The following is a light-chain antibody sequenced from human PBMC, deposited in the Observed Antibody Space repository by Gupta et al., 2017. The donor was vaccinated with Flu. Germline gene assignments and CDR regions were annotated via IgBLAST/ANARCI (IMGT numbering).Light chain of an antibody. J-gene: IGKJ4*01. CDR2: FAS. Sequence: RSSLSASVGDRVSITCRASQTIGTFLNWYQHKPGKAPKLLISFASTLQSGVPSRFSGSGSGTGFTLTINGLQPEDFATYSCQQSYTAPLSFAGGTKVEIK. CDR3: QQSYTAPLS. V-gene: IGKV1-39*01. CDR1: QTIGTF.